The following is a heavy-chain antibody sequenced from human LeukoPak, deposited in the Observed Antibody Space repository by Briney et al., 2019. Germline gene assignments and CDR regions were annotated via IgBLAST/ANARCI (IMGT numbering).Heavy chain of an antibody. J-gene: IGHJ4*02. CDR1: GSTFSIQA. D-gene: IGHD3-16*01. Sequence: GGSLRLSCVASGSTFSIQAISGVRQAQGKGLEWVSTISGGDASTYYSDSVRGRFTISRDNSKNTLYLQMNSLRAEDTALYYCAKVWWGKRTLDYWGQGNQVTVSS. CDR2: ISGGDAST. CDR3: AKVWWGKRTLDY. V-gene: IGHV3-23*01.